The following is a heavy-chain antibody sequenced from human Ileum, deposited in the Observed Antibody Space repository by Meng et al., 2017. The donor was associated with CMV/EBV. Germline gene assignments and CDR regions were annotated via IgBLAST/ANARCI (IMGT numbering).Heavy chain of an antibody. CDR1: GGSISSYY. Sequence: GSLRLSCTVSGGSISSYYWSWIRQPPGKGLEWIGYIYYSGSTNYNPSLKSRVTISVDTSKNQFSLKLSSVTAADTAVYYCARAETRPYYDFWSGYYSNWFDPWDQGTLVTVSS. CDR3: ARAETRPYYDFWSGYYSNWFDP. D-gene: IGHD3-3*01. CDR2: IYYSGST. J-gene: IGHJ5*02. V-gene: IGHV4-59*01.